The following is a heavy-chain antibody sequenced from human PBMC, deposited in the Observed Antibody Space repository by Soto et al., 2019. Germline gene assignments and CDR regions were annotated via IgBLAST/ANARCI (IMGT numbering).Heavy chain of an antibody. CDR2: ISGSGGST. J-gene: IGHJ4*02. Sequence: EVQLLESGGGLVQPGGSLRLSCAASGFTFSSYAMSWVRQAPGKGLEWVSAISGSGGSTYYADSVKGRFTISRDKSKNTLYLQMNSLRAEDTAVYYCAKDKDSSGYSLDYWGQGTLVTVSS. CDR3: AKDKDSSGYSLDY. D-gene: IGHD3-22*01. V-gene: IGHV3-23*01. CDR1: GFTFSSYA.